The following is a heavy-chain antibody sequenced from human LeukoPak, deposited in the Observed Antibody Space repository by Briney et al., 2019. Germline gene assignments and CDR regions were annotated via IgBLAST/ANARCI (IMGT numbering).Heavy chain of an antibody. J-gene: IGHJ4*02. CDR3: ARSNHADDF. CDR1: GFTFSDYW. D-gene: IGHD1-14*01. CDR2: INTSGSST. Sequence: PGGSLRLSCAASGFTFSDYWMHWVRQVSGKGLVWVSRINTSGSSTTYAESVKGRFTISRDNAKNTLYLQRDSLRAEDTGVYYCARSNHADDFWGQGTLVTVSS. V-gene: IGHV3-74*03.